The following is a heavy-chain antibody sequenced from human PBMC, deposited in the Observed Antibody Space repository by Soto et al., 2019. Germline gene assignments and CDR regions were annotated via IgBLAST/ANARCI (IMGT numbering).Heavy chain of an antibody. CDR1: GGSISSGDYY. CDR3: ARDGSSWYYYYGMDV. D-gene: IGHD6-13*01. J-gene: IGHJ6*02. Sequence: QVQLQESGPGLVKPSQTLSLTCTVSGGSISSGDYYWSWIRQPPGKGLEWIGYIYYSGSTYYNPSLRIRVTISVDTSKNQFSLKLSSVTAADTAVYYCARDGSSWYYYYGMDVWGQGTTVTVSS. V-gene: IGHV4-30-4*01. CDR2: IYYSGST.